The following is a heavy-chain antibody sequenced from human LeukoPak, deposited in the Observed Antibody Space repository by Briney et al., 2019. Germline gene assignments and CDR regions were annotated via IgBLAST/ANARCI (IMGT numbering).Heavy chain of an antibody. D-gene: IGHD2-2*01. CDR3: ARGAVVVPAAIWFEYYYYMDV. V-gene: IGHV3-74*01. J-gene: IGHJ6*03. Sequence: GGSLRLSCAASGFTFSSYWMHWVRQAPGKGLVWVSRINSDGSSTSYADSVKGRFTISRDNAKNTLYLQMNSLRAEDTAVYYCARGAVVVPAAIWFEYYYYMDVWGKGTTVTVSS. CDR1: GFTFSSYW. CDR2: INSDGSST.